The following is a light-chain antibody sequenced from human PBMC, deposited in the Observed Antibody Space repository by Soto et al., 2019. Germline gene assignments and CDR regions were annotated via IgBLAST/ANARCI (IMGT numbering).Light chain of an antibody. CDR3: QQYHSSPIT. CDR2: WAS. V-gene: IGKV4-1*01. CDR1: QSVLSRSNNKNY. J-gene: IGKJ5*01. Sequence: DFVMTQSPDSLAVSLGEGAAINCRSSQSVLSRSNNKNYLAWYQQKPGQPPKLLIYWASARESGVPDRFSGGGSGTDFTLTISSLQAEDVALYYCQQYHSSPITFGQGTRLEIK.